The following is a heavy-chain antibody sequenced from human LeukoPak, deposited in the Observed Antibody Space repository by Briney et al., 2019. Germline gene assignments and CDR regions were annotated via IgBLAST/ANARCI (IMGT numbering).Heavy chain of an antibody. CDR3: AKMRGGTMIVVVIAEFDY. J-gene: IGHJ4*02. Sequence: GGSLRLSCAASGFTFSRYAMSWVRQAPGKGLEWVSAISGSGGSTYYADSVKGRFTNSRDNSKNTLYLQMNSLRAEDTAVYYCAKMRGGTMIVVVIAEFDYWGQGTLVTVSS. V-gene: IGHV3-23*01. CDR1: GFTFSRYA. D-gene: IGHD3-22*01. CDR2: ISGSGGST.